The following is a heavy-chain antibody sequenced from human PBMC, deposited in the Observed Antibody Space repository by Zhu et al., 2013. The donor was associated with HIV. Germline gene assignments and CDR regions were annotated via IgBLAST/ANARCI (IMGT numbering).Heavy chain of an antibody. CDR3: ARGYRYSYGYVGYFDF. CDR1: GDSIGDSY. Sequence: VQLQESGPGLLKPSETLSLTCSVSGDSIGDSYWSWIRQPPGKGLEWIGYIYHSGSTYYNPSLKSRVTISVDTSTNHFSLRLSSVTAADTAVYFCARGYRYSYGYVGYFDFWGQGTQVTVSS. D-gene: IGHD5-18*01. CDR2: IYHSGST. V-gene: IGHV4-59*12. J-gene: IGHJ4*02.